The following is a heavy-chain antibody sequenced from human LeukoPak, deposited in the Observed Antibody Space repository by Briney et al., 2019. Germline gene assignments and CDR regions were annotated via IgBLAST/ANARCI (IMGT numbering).Heavy chain of an antibody. CDR1: GFILNSNH. CDR3: ARDQSRDLLVYHYHMDV. J-gene: IGHJ6*02. D-gene: IGHD1-26*01. Sequence: GGSLRLSCTASGFILNSNHMNWVRQAPGKGLEWVSVIYTGGSTFYADSVKGRFTISRDNSKNTLYLQMNSLRTEDTAVYYCARDQSRDLLVYHYHMDVWGQGTTVTVSS. V-gene: IGHV3-53*01. CDR2: IYTGGST.